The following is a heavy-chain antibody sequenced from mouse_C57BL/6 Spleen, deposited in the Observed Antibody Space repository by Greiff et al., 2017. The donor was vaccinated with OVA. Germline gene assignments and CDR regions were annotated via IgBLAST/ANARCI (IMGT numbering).Heavy chain of an antibody. CDR1: GYTFTSYW. D-gene: IGHD1-1*01. Sequence: QVQLKQPGAELVRPGSSVKLSCKASGYTFTSYWMDWVKQRPGQGLEWIGNIYPSDSETHYNQKFKDKATLTVDKSSSTAYMQLSSLTSEDSEVYYGAGDGRGYVIWAMDYWGQGTSVTVSS. CDR2: IYPSDSET. J-gene: IGHJ4*01. CDR3: AGDGRGYVIWAMDY. V-gene: IGHV1-61*01.